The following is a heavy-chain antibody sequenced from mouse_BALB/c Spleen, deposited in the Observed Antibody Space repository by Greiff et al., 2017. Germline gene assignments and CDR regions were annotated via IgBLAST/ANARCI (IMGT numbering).Heavy chain of an antibody. D-gene: IGHD2-4*01. Sequence: EVQLVESGPSLVKPSQTLSLTCSVTGDSITSGYWNWIRKFPGNKLEYMGYISYSGSTYYNPSLKSRISITRDTSKNQYYLQLNSVTTEDTATYYCASLMITTRSYAMDYWGQGTSVTVSS. V-gene: IGHV3-8*02. J-gene: IGHJ4*01. CDR3: ASLMITTRSYAMDY. CDR1: GDSITSGY. CDR2: ISYSGST.